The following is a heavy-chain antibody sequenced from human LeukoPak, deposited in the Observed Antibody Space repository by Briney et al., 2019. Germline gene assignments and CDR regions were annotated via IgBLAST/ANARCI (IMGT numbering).Heavy chain of an antibody. V-gene: IGHV3-43*02. CDR3: AKVYVGSWYAYDH. CDR1: GFTFSRFA. CDR2: ISGDGGTT. J-gene: IGHJ4*02. D-gene: IGHD6-13*01. Sequence: GGSLRLSCVGAGFTFSRFAVTWVRQAPGQGLEWVSLISGDGGTTDYADSVKGRFTISRDNRRNSLYLHMNSLRTEDTALYFCAKVYVGSWYAYDHWGQGTLVTVSS.